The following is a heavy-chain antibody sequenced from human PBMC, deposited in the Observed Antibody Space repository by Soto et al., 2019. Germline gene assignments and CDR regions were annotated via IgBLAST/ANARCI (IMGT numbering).Heavy chain of an antibody. V-gene: IGHV4-4*02. D-gene: IGHD6-13*01. J-gene: IGHJ5*02. CDR2: IYHSGST. CDR1: SGSISSSNW. Sequence: QVQLQESGPGLVKPSGTLSLTCAVSSGSISSSNWWSWVRQPPGKGLEWIGEIYHSGSTNYNPSLKSRVTISVDKSKNQFSLKLSSVTAADTAVYYCARGNIAAAGTVEFWFDPWGQGTLVTVSS. CDR3: ARGNIAAAGTVEFWFDP.